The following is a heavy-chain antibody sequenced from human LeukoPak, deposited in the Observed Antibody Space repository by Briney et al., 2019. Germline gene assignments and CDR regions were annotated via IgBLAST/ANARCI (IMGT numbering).Heavy chain of an antibody. J-gene: IGHJ2*01. CDR2: IYTSGGT. D-gene: IGHD3-22*01. Sequence: PSETLSLTCTVSGGSISSYYWSWIRQPAGKGLEWIGRIYTSGGTNYNPSLKSRVTMSVDTSKNQFSLKLSSVTAADTAVYYCARVGDSGGYWGWYFDLWGRGTLVTVSS. CDR3: ARVGDSGGYWGWYFDL. V-gene: IGHV4-4*07. CDR1: GGSISSYY.